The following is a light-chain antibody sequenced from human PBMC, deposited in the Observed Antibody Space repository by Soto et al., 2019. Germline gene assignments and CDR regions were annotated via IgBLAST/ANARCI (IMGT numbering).Light chain of an antibody. CDR3: SSYKSISTYV. CDR1: SSDVGGYDF. J-gene: IGLJ1*01. CDR2: DVS. V-gene: IGLV2-14*03. Sequence: QSALTQPASVSGSPGQSITISCTGTSSDVGGYDFVSWYQHHPGKAPRLMIYDVSHRPSGVSDRFSASKSGNTASLTISALLDEEEADHSCSSYKSISTYVFGTGTKVTV.